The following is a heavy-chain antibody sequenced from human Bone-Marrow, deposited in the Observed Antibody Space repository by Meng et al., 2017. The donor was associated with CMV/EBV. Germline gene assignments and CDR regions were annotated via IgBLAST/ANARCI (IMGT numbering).Heavy chain of an antibody. CDR2: IYSSENINHNPT. J-gene: IGHJ6*02. Sequence: GSLRLSCTVSGDSLISGSYYYTWIRQPPGKGLEWIGYIYSSENINHNPTDYNPSLKSRVTISVDTSKNQFSLKLSSVTAADSAVYFCASPVVPASSDYYYGMDVWGQGTTVTVSS. CDR3: ASPVVPASSDYYYGMDV. V-gene: IGHV4-61*01. D-gene: IGHD2-2*01. CDR1: GDSLISGSYY.